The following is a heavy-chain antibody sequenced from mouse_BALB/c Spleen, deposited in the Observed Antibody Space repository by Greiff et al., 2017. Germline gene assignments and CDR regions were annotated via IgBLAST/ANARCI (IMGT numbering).Heavy chain of an antibody. D-gene: IGHD1-1*01. Sequence: QVQLQQPGAELVKPGASVKMSCKASGYTFTSYNMHWVKQTPGQGLEWIGAIYPGNGDTSYNQKFKGKATLTADKSSSTAYMQLSSLTSEDSAVYYCARGVYYYGSSYDMDYWGQGTSVTVSS. CDR1: GYTFTSYN. CDR2: IYPGNGDT. CDR3: ARGVYYYGSSYDMDY. V-gene: IGHV1-12*01. J-gene: IGHJ4*01.